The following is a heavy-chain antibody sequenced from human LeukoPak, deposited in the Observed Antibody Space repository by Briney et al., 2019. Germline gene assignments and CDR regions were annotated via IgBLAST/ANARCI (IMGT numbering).Heavy chain of an antibody. J-gene: IGHJ4*02. CDR2: ISSSGSI. Sequence: GGSLRLSYAASGFMFRDAAMTWVRQAPGKGLEWVSYISSSGSIYYADSVKGRFTISRDNAKNSLYLQMNSLRAEDTAVYYCARALPSSWYYFDYWGQGTLVTVSS. CDR1: GFMFRDAA. V-gene: IGHV3-69-1*02. CDR3: ARALPSSWYYFDY. D-gene: IGHD6-13*01.